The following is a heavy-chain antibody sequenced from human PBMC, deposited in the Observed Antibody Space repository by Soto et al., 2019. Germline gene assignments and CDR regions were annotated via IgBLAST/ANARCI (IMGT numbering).Heavy chain of an antibody. J-gene: IGHJ4*02. CDR2: IWYDGSNK. CDR1: GFTFSSYG. V-gene: IGHV3-33*08. Sequence: GGSLRLSCAASGFTFSSYGMHWVRQAPGKGLEWVAVIWYDGSNKYYADSVKGRFTISRDNSKNTLYLQMNSLRAEDTAVYYCAREALEDIVATLANYYFDYWGQGTLVTVSS. D-gene: IGHD5-12*01. CDR3: AREALEDIVATLANYYFDY.